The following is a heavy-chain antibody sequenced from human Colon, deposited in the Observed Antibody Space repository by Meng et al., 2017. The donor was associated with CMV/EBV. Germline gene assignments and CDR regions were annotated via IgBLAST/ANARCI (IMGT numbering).Heavy chain of an antibody. CDR3: TRGHSGIDIYAFDI. V-gene: IGHV3-72*01. J-gene: IGHJ3*02. CDR2: AANKANRYTT. D-gene: IGHD1-26*01. CDR1: GFILSDHY. Sequence: GGSLSLSCAGSGFILSDHYIDWVRQAPGKGLEWIGRAANKANRYTTEYAASVKGRFTFSRYDSENSLYLQMNSLKSEDTAVYYCTRGHSGIDIYAFDIWGQGTLVTVSS.